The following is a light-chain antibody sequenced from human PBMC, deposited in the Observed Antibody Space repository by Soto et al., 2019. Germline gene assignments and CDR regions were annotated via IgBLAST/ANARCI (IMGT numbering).Light chain of an antibody. Sequence: EIVMTQSPATLSVSPGERATLSCRASQRVSSNLAWYQQKPGQAPRLLIYGAYTRATGIPARFSGSGSGTEFTLTISSLQSEDFAVYYCQQYNNWPPLTFGGGTKVAIK. CDR1: QRVSSN. J-gene: IGKJ4*01. CDR2: GAY. CDR3: QQYNNWPPLT. V-gene: IGKV3-15*01.